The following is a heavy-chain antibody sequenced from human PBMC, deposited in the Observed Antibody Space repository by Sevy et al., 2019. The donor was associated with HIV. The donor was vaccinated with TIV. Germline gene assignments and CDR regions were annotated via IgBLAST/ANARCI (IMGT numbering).Heavy chain of an antibody. CDR3: ARADLDRSTFFYYYGMDV. Sequence: ASVKVSCKASGYTFSGYDINWVRQATGQGREWMGWMNPDSGRRGYAPKFQGRVTMTTNTSIDTAYMELRRLRSEDSAVYYCARADLDRSTFFYYYGMDVWGQGTTVTVSS. D-gene: IGHD6-13*01. CDR1: GYTFSGYD. V-gene: IGHV1-8*02. J-gene: IGHJ6*02. CDR2: MNPDSGRR.